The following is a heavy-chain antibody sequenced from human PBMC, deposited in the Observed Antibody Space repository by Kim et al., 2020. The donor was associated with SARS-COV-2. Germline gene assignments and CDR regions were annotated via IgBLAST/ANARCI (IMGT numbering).Heavy chain of an antibody. CDR1: GFTFSSYS. V-gene: IGHV3-21*01. J-gene: IGHJ4*02. Sequence: GGSLRLSCAASGFTFSSYSMNWVRQAPGKGLEWVSSISSSSSYIYYADSVKGRFTISRDNAKNSLYLQMNSLRAEDTAVYYCARDCFGCLHLFDYWGQGTLVTVSS. D-gene: IGHD2-15*01. CDR2: ISSSSSYI. CDR3: ARDCFGCLHLFDY.